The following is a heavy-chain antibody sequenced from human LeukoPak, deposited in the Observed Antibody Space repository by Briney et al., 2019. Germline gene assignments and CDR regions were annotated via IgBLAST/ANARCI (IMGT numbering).Heavy chain of an antibody. D-gene: IGHD1-7*01. Sequence: ASVKVSCKASGYTFTSYGIGWVRQAPGQGLEWMGWISAYNGNTNYAQKLQGRVTMTTDTSTSTAYMELRSLRSDDTAVYYCARMPVGSDWNYVGYFDYWGQGTLVTVSS. J-gene: IGHJ4*02. CDR2: ISAYNGNT. CDR1: GYTFTSYG. V-gene: IGHV1-18*01. CDR3: ARMPVGSDWNYVGYFDY.